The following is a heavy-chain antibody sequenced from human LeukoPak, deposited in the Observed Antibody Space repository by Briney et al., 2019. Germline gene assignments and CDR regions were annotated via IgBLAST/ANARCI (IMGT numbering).Heavy chain of an antibody. CDR1: GFTVSNWA. CDR2: ISYDGSEK. Sequence: GGSLRLSCAASGFTVSNWAIHWVRQAPGKGLEWVAAISYDGSEKYYADSVKGRFTISRDNSKNTLYLQMNSLRAEDTAVYYCARVYYGSGSYSFDYWGQGTLVTVSS. J-gene: IGHJ4*02. CDR3: ARVYYGSGSYSFDY. D-gene: IGHD3-10*01. V-gene: IGHV3-30*04.